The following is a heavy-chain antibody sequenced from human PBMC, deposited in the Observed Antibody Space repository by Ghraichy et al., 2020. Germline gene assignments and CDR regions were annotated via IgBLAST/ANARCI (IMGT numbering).Heavy chain of an antibody. J-gene: IGHJ3*02. Sequence: SETLSLTCTVSGGSISRYYWSWIRQRQGKGLEWIGYVYYSGSTNYNPTLKSRVTISIDTSKNRFSLTLSSVTAAATAVYYCAGVGDVYGSGSDRLAFDIWGQGTMVT. CDR1: GGSISRYY. CDR3: AGVGDVYGSGSDRLAFDI. CDR2: VYYSGST. D-gene: IGHD3-10*01. V-gene: IGHV4-59*01.